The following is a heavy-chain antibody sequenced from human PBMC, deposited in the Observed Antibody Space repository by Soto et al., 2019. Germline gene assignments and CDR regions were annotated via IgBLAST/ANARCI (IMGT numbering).Heavy chain of an antibody. D-gene: IGHD3-10*01. CDR2: IYPGDSDT. V-gene: IGHV5-51*01. CDR1: GYSFTSYW. J-gene: IGHJ6*02. Sequence: GESLKISCKGSGYSFTSYWIGWVRQMPGKGLEWMGIIYPGDSDTRYSPSFQGQVTISADKSISTAYLQWSSLKASDTAMYYCARGGSGSYYYYGMDVWDQGTTVTVSS. CDR3: ARGGSGSYYYYGMDV.